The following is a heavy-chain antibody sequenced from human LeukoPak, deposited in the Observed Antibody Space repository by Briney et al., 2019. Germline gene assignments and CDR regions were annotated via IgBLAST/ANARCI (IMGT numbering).Heavy chain of an antibody. Sequence: GGSLRLSCAAFGFTFSSYAMSWVRQAPGKGLEWVSAISADASSTCYADSVKGPITISRDNSKNTLFLQMNSLRAEDTAVYYCARGAYGDYDYWGQGTLVTVSS. CDR3: ARGAYGDYDY. CDR2: ISADASST. J-gene: IGHJ4*02. D-gene: IGHD4-17*01. CDR1: GFTFSSYA. V-gene: IGHV3-23*01.